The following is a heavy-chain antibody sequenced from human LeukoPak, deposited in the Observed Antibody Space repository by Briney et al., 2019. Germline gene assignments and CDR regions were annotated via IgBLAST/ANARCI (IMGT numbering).Heavy chain of an antibody. V-gene: IGHV5-51*01. J-gene: IGHJ4*02. CDR1: GYSFTSYW. CDR2: IYTGDSDT. Sequence: GESLKISCKASGYSFTSYWSGWVGQMPGKGLGWMGIIYTGDSDTRYSPSFQGQVTSSADKSSSTAYLQWSSLKASDTAMYYCARRSRRDGYNGFGFDYWGQGTLVTVSS. CDR3: ARRSRRDGYNGFGFDY. D-gene: IGHD5-24*01.